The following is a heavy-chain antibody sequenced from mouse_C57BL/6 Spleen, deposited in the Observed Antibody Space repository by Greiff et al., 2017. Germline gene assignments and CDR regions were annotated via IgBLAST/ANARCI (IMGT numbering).Heavy chain of an antibody. CDR3: ARRYYYGSEGWYFDV. CDR2: INPNNGGT. V-gene: IGHV1-26*01. CDR1: GYTFTDYY. Sequence: EVQGVESGPELVKPGASVKISCKASGYTFTDYYMNWVKQSHGKSLEWIGDINPNNGGTSYNQKFKGKATLTVDKSSSTAYMELRSLTSEDSAVYYCARRYYYGSEGWYFDVWGTGTTVTVSS. D-gene: IGHD1-1*01. J-gene: IGHJ1*03.